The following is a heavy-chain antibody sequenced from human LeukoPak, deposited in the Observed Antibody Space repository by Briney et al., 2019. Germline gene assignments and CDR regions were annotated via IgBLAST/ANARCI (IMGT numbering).Heavy chain of an antibody. J-gene: IGHJ5*02. CDR2: IYTSGST. V-gene: IGHV4-4*07. CDR1: GGSISSYY. CDR3: ARDPRCSGGSCYDWFDP. Sequence: SETLSLTCTVSGGSISSYYWSWIRQPAGKGLEWIGRIYTSGSTNYNPSLKSRVTMSVDTSKNQFSLKLSSVTAADTAVYYCARDPRCSGGSCYDWFDPWGQGTLVTVSS. D-gene: IGHD2-15*01.